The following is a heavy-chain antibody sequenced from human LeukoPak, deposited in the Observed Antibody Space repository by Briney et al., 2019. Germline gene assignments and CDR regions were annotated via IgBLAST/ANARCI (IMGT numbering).Heavy chain of an antibody. J-gene: IGHJ4*02. CDR2: ISAYNGNT. CDR1: GYTFTSYG. Sequence: GASVKVSCKASGYTFTSYGISWVRQAPGQGLEWMGWISAYNGNTNYAQKLQGRVTMTTETSTSTAYMELRSLRSDDTAVYYCARDYVGHDYGDHGESDYWGQGTLVTVSS. CDR3: ARDYVGHDYGDHGESDY. D-gene: IGHD4-17*01. V-gene: IGHV1-18*01.